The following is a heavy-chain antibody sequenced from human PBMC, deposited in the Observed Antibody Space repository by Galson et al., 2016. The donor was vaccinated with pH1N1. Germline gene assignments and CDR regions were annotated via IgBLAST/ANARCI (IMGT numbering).Heavy chain of an antibody. CDR2: VSYNGHDQ. Sequence: SLRLSCAASGFTFDTFAMHWVRQNPGKGLEWVAFVSYNGHDQSYVHSVKGRFTVSRDNSKNTLYLQMNSLRPEDTALYYCAREDWSYADTYYYGMDVWGQGTTVTVAS. D-gene: IGHD3-16*01. CDR1: GFTFDTFA. CDR3: AREDWSYADTYYYGMDV. V-gene: IGHV3-30-3*01. J-gene: IGHJ6*02.